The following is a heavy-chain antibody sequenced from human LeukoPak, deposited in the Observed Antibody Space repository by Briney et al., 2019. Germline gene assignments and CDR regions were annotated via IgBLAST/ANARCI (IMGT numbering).Heavy chain of an antibody. J-gene: IGHJ4*02. CDR3: ARDEATGCFDY. Sequence: SETLSLTCTVSGGSISSYYWSWIRQPAGKGLEWIRRIYSSGSTDYNPSLKSRVTMSVDTSNNHFSLKLTSVTAADTAVYYCARDEATGCFDYWGQGTLVTVSS. CDR2: IYSSGST. CDR1: GGSISSYY. D-gene: IGHD3-9*01. V-gene: IGHV4-4*07.